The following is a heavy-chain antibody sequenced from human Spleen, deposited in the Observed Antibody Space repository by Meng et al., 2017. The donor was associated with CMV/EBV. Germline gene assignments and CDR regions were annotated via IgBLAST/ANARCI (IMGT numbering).Heavy chain of an antibody. CDR1: GFTFSSYW. CDR3: AKGGVVVPAAQCDY. J-gene: IGHJ4*02. D-gene: IGHD2-2*01. Sequence: ASGFTFSSYWMHWVRQAPGKGLVWVSRINSDGSSTSYADSVKGRFTISRDNAKNTLYLQMNSLRAEDTAVYYCAKGGVVVPAAQCDYWGQGTLVTVSS. V-gene: IGHV3-74*01. CDR2: INSDGSST.